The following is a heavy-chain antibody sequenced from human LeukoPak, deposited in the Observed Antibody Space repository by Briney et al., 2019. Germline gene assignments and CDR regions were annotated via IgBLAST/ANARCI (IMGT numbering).Heavy chain of an antibody. CDR3: ARRDGYTFDY. J-gene: IGHJ4*02. CDR1: GGSISSYY. CDR2: IYYSGST. Sequence: PSETLSLTCTVSGGSISSYYWSWIRQPPGRGLEWIGYIYYSGSTNYNPSLKSRVTISVDTSKNQFSLKLSSVTAADTAVYYCARRDGYTFDYWGQGTLVTVSS. V-gene: IGHV4-59*01. D-gene: IGHD5-24*01.